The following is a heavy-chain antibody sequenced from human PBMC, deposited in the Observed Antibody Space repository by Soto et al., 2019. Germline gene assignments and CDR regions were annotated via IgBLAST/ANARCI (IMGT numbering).Heavy chain of an antibody. V-gene: IGHV1-69*01. D-gene: IGHD3-22*01. Sequence: QVQLVQSGAEVKKPGSSVKVSCKASGGTFSSYAISWVRQAPGQGLEWMGGIIPIFGTANYAQKFQGRVTITADESTSTAYRELSSLRSEDTAVYYCARDPRDSSGYYYGYFDYWGQGTLVTVSS. CDR1: GGTFSSYA. CDR3: ARDPRDSSGYYYGYFDY. J-gene: IGHJ4*02. CDR2: IIPIFGTA.